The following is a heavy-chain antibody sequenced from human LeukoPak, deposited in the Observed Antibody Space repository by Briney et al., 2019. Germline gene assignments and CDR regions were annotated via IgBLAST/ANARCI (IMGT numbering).Heavy chain of an antibody. CDR1: GYIFTNYW. Sequence: GESLKISCKGSGYIFTNYWIGWVRQMPGKGPEWMGIIYPAASGTRYSPSFQGQVTISVDKSISTAYLQWSSLKASDSAMYYCARGRLRRDYWGQGTLVTVSS. D-gene: IGHD4-17*01. V-gene: IGHV5-51*01. J-gene: IGHJ4*02. CDR2: IYPAASGT. CDR3: ARGRLRRDY.